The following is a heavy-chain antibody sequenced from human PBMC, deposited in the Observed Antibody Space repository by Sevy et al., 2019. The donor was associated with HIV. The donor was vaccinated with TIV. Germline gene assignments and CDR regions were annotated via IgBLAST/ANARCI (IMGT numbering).Heavy chain of an antibody. CDR3: ARDHHYGD. V-gene: IGHV3-74*01. Sequence: GGSLRLSCAASGFTFSNNRMRWVRQAPGKGLVWVSRIESDETTSYTDSVKGRFTISRDNAKNTLYLQMNSLKAEDSAVYHCARDHHYGDWGQGTLVTVSS. CDR1: GFTFSNNR. CDR2: IESDETT. D-gene: IGHD4-17*01. J-gene: IGHJ4*02.